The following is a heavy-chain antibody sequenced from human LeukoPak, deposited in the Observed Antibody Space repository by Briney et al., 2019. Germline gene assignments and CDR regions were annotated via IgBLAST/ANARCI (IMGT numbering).Heavy chain of an antibody. D-gene: IGHD3-3*01. CDR1: GGSISSSSYY. V-gene: IGHV4-39*01. CDR3: ARGSSGYDFWSGYPFPYYFDY. J-gene: IGHJ4*02. Sequence: SETLSLTCTVSGGSISSSSYYWGWIRQPPGKGLEWIGSIYYSGSTYYNPSLKSRVTISVDTSKNQFSLKLSSVTAADTAVYYCARGSSGYDFWSGYPFPYYFDYWGQGTLVTVSS. CDR2: IYYSGST.